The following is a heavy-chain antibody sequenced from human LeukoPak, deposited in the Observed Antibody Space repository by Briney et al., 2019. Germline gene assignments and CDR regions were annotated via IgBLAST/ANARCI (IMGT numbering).Heavy chain of an antibody. CDR3: ARDCERSYFPSGLPHSGYMDV. CDR1: EFSVGSNY. CDR2: ISSSSSYM. J-gene: IGHJ6*03. V-gene: IGHV3-21*01. D-gene: IGHD1-26*01. Sequence: GGSLRLSCAASEFSVGSNYMTWVRQAPGKGLEWVSSISSSSSYMYDSDSVKGRFTISRDNAKNSLYLLMNSLRAEDTAVYYCARDCERSYFPSGLPHSGYMDVWGKGTTVIVSS.